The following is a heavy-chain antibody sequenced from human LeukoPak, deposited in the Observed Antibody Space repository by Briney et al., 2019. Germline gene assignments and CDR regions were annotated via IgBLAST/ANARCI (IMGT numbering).Heavy chain of an antibody. J-gene: IGHJ4*02. V-gene: IGHV3-23*01. CDR3: SKTSSYILTGYPLSPFDY. CDR1: GFTFSSYA. Sequence: PGGSLRLSCAASGFTFSSYAMSWVRQAPGKGLEWVSAISGSGGSTYYADSVKGRFTISRDNSKNTLYLQMKSLRAEDTAVYYCSKTSSYILTGYPLSPFDYWGQGTLVTVSS. D-gene: IGHD3-9*01. CDR2: ISGSGGST.